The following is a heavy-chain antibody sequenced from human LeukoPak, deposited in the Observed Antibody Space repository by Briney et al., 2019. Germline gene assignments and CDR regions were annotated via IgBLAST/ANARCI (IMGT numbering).Heavy chain of an antibody. J-gene: IGHJ4*02. CDR1: GFTFSSYA. CDR3: AKDRGFIAAAGSDDY. D-gene: IGHD6-13*01. Sequence: GGSLRLSCAASGFTFSSYAMSWVRQAPGKGLEWVSAISGSGGSTYYADSVKGRFTISRDNSKNTLYLQMNSLRAEDTAVHYCAKDRGFIAAAGSDDYWGQGTLVTVSS. CDR2: ISGSGGST. V-gene: IGHV3-23*01.